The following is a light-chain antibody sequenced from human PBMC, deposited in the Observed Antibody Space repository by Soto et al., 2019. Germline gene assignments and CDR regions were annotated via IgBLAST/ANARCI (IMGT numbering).Light chain of an antibody. Sequence: QLVLTQSPSASASLGASVKLTCTLSSRHSSYAIAWHQQQPEKGPRYLMKLNSDGRHTKGDGIPDRFSGSSSGTERYLTISSLQSEDEADYYCQTWGTGILVFGGWTKVTVL. CDR1: SRHSSYA. CDR2: LNSDGRH. CDR3: QTWGTGILV. V-gene: IGLV4-69*01. J-gene: IGLJ2*01.